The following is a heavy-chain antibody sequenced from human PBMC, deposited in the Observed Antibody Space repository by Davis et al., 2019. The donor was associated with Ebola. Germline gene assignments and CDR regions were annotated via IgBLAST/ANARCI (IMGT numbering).Heavy chain of an antibody. V-gene: IGHV3-33*06. D-gene: IGHD6-19*01. J-gene: IGHJ6*04. Sequence: GESLKISCAASGFTFSSYGMHWVRQAPGKGLEWVAVIWYDGNYKYNADSVKGRFTISRDNSKNTLYLQMNSLGVEDTAVYYCAKGGSGWPSDYSYGMGVWGKGTTVTVSS. CDR2: IWYDGNYK. CDR3: AKGGSGWPSDYSYGMGV. CDR1: GFTFSSYG.